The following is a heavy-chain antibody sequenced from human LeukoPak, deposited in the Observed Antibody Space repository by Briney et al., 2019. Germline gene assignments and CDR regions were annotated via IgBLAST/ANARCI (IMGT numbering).Heavy chain of an antibody. CDR3: ASWAGNTQSDSWSGPFDY. J-gene: IGHJ4*02. Sequence: GGSLRLSCVVSGISFNDYSMNWVRQAPGKGLEWVSYISDSGRSTFYADSVKGRFTISRDNAKNSLYLQMSSLRVEDTAVYYCASWAGNTQSDSWSGPFDYWGQGTLVTVSS. CDR1: GISFNDYS. CDR2: ISDSGRST. D-gene: IGHD3-3*01. V-gene: IGHV3-48*03.